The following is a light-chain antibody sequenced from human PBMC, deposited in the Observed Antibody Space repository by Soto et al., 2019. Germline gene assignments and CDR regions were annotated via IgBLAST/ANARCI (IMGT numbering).Light chain of an antibody. CDR3: QQSYSSPFT. CDR1: QSVSSY. Sequence: DIQMTQSPSSLSASVGDRLTITCRVSQSVSSYLSWYRQKAGKAPILLIYDASNLHSGVPSRFSGSGSGTEFTLTINRLQPEDSATYYCQQSYSSPFTFGPGTTVDI. J-gene: IGKJ3*01. CDR2: DAS. V-gene: IGKV1-39*01.